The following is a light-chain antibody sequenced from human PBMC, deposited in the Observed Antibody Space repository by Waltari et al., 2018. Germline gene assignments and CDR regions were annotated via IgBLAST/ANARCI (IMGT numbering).Light chain of an antibody. Sequence: QSALTQHASASGSPGQSLTISCTETRSDVERYDYVSWYQQHPGKAPKLMLYDVSKRHSGVSKRFSGSKSVNTGSLTNPGRQAEDEADDYCSSYTSSSTWVFGGGTKLT. CDR1: RSDVERYDY. J-gene: IGLJ3*02. CDR2: DVS. V-gene: IGLV2-14*01. CDR3: SSYTSSSTWV.